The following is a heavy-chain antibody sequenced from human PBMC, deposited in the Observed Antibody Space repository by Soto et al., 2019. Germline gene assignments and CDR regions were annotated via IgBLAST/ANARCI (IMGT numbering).Heavy chain of an antibody. D-gene: IGHD4-17*01. CDR2: IYYSGSA. CDR3: ARGRGYGDYGVA. J-gene: IGHJ4*02. V-gene: IGHV4-30-4*01. Sequence: QVQLQESGPGLVKPSQTLSLTCTVSGGSISSGDYYWSWIRQPPGKGLEWIGYIYYSGSAYYNPSRKSRVAISVDTSKNQFSLKLTSVTAADTAVYYCARGRGYGDYGVAWGQGTLVTVSS. CDR1: GGSISSGDYY.